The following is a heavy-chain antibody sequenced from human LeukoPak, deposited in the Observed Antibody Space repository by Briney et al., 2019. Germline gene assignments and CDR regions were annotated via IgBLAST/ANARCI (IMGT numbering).Heavy chain of an antibody. D-gene: IGHD5-24*01. J-gene: IGHJ3*02. CDR1: GDSVSSNSTA. V-gene: IGHV6-1*01. Sequence: SQTLSLTCAISGDSVSSNSTACNWIRQSPSRGLEWLGRTYYRSKWYSDYAVSVKSRITINPDTSKNQFSLQLNSVTPEDTAVYYCTRGGQGDGYSADEAFDMWGQGTMVTVSS. CDR2: TYYRSKWYS. CDR3: TRGGQGDGYSADEAFDM.